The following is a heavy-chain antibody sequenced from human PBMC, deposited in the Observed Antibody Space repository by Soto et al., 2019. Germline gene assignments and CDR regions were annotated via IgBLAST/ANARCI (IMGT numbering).Heavy chain of an antibody. J-gene: IGHJ4*02. CDR2: ISVSSSYI. D-gene: IGHD3-16*01. V-gene: IGHV3-21*01. CDR3: ARGPGRGYPTEGDSCFDF. CDR1: GFTFSDHA. Sequence: GGSLRLSCAASGFTFSDHAMNWVRQAPGKGLEWVSSISVSSSYIYYLDSVKGRFTISRDNAKNSLFLQMNNLRAEDTAVYYCARGPGRGYPTEGDSCFDFWGQGTLVTVSS.